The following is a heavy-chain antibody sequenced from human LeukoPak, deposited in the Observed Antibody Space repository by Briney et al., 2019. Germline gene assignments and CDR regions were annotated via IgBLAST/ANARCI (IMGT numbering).Heavy chain of an antibody. CDR3: GRGYYGDYGYGMDV. CDR1: GFTFSSYG. D-gene: IGHD4-17*01. CDR2: IWYDGSNK. V-gene: IGHV3-33*01. Sequence: GGPLRLSCAASGFTFSSYGIHWVRQAPGKGLEWVAVIWYDGSNKYYADSVKGRFTISRDNSKNTLYLQMNSLRAEDTAVYYCGRGYYGDYGYGMDVWGQGTTVTVSS. J-gene: IGHJ6*02.